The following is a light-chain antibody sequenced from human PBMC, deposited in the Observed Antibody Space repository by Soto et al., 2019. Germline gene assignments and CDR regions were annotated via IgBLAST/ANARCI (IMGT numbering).Light chain of an antibody. CDR3: QSYDNSLRAWV. V-gene: IGLV1-40*01. CDR1: SSNIGAGSD. J-gene: IGLJ3*02. CDR2: RNS. Sequence: QSVLTQPPSVSGAPGQRVTISCTGSSSNIGAGSDVHWFQQFPGTAPKVLIYRNSNRPSGVPDRFSGSKSGTSASLAITGLEAEDESDYYCQSYDNSLRAWVFGGGTKVTVL.